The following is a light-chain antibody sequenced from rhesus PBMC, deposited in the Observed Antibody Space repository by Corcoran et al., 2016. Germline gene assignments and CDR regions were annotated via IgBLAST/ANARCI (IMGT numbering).Light chain of an antibody. CDR3: YQHSSGYS. J-gene: IGKJ2*01. CDR1: QSVSSH. V-gene: IGKV3-10*01. CDR2: GAS. Sequence: QVILTQSPASLSLSPGERATLSCRASQSVSSHLAWYQQRPGQAPRLLIYGASSRATGIPDRFSGIGSGTDFSLTISSLEPEDVGVYHCYQHSSGYSFGQGTKVEIK.